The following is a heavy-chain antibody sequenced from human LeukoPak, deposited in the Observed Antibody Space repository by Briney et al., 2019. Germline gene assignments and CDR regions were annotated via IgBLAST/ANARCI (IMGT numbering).Heavy chain of an antibody. J-gene: IGHJ3*02. CDR2: INKDATIT. CDR3: ARSGIGRAFDI. V-gene: IGHV3-74*03. D-gene: IGHD3-10*01. CDR1: AFSINNVW. Sequence: GGSLRLSCAASAFSINNVWMHWVRQGPGKGLEWVSRINKDATITTYADSVKGRFTVSRDNVKNMVYLDMNGLRGDDTAVYYCARSGIGRAFDIWGQGATVTVSS.